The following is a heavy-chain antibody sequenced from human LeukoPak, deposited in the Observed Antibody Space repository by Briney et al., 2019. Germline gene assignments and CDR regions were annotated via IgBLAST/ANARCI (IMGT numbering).Heavy chain of an antibody. CDR1: GGSISSYY. J-gene: IGHJ4*02. V-gene: IGHV4-4*07. CDR2: IYTSGST. D-gene: IGHD1-26*01. Sequence: PSETLSLTCTVSGGSISSYYWSWIRQPAGKGLEWIGRIYTSGSTNYNASLKSRVSMSVDTSKNQFSLKLSSVTAADTAVFYCARENSGSYRGFDYWGKGTLSPSRQ. CDR3: ARENSGSYRGFDY.